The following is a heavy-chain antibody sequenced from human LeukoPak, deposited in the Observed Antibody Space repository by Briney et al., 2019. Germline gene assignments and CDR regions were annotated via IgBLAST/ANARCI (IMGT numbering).Heavy chain of an antibody. D-gene: IGHD3-22*01. CDR3: ARGVTDYYDSSSYYPDY. J-gene: IGHJ4*02. CDR2: IYYSGST. CDR1: GGSISSYY. Sequence: SETLSLTCTVSGGSISSYYWSWIRQPPGKGLEWIGYIYYSGSTNYNPSLKSRVTISVDTSKNQFSLKLSSVTAADTAVYYCARGVTDYYDSSSYYPDYWGQGTLVTVSS. V-gene: IGHV4-59*01.